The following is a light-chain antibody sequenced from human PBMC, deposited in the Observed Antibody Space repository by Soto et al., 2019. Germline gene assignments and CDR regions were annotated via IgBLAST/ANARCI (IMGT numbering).Light chain of an antibody. V-gene: IGKV3-11*01. CDR3: QQRSSWPLT. CDR2: DAS. Sequence: EIVLTQSPATLSLSPGERVTLSCRASQSVSTYLAWYQQKPGQAPRLLIYDASNRATGIPVRFSGSGSGTDFTLTISSLEPEDFAVYYCQQRSSWPLTFGGGTKVDI. J-gene: IGKJ4*01. CDR1: QSVSTY.